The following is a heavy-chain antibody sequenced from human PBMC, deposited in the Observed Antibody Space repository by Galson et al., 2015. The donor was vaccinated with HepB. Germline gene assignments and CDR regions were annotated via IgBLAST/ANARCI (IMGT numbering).Heavy chain of an antibody. Sequence: SVKVSCKASGGTFSSYAISWVRQAPGQGLEWMGGIIPIFGTANYAQKFQGRVTITADKSTSTAYMELSSLRSEDTAVYYCAGTPQITMIVVVIGAFDIWGQGTMVTVSS. J-gene: IGHJ3*02. CDR1: GGTFSSYA. D-gene: IGHD3-22*01. V-gene: IGHV1-69*06. CDR2: IIPIFGTA. CDR3: AGTPQITMIVVVIGAFDI.